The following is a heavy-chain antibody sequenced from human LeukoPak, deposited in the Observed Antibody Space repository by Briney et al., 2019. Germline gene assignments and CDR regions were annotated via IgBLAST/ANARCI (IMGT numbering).Heavy chain of an antibody. V-gene: IGHV3-48*03. D-gene: IGHD3-10*01. CDR2: ISSSGSNI. J-gene: IGHJ6*02. CDR1: GFTFSSYG. Sequence: GGSLRLSCAASGFTFSSYGMHWVRQAPGKGLEWVSYISSSGSNIYYADSVKGRFTISRDNAKNTLYLQMNSLRAEDTAVYYCASRGAYYYYGMDVWGQGTMVTVSS. CDR3: ASRGAYYYYGMDV.